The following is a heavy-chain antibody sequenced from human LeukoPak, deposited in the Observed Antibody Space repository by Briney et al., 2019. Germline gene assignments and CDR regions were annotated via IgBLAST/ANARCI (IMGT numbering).Heavy chain of an antibody. V-gene: IGHV3-30*18. Sequence: GGSLRLSCAASGFTFSSYGMHWVRQAPGKGLERVAVISYDGSNKYYADSVKGRFTISRDNSKNTLYLQMNSLRAEDTAVYYCAKDRFRYYYGSGSYGDHWGQGTLVTVSS. D-gene: IGHD3-10*01. CDR1: GFTFSSYG. CDR3: AKDRFRYYYGSGSYGDH. J-gene: IGHJ4*02. CDR2: ISYDGSNK.